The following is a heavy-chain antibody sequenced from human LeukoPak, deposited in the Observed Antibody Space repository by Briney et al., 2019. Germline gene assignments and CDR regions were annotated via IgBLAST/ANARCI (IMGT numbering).Heavy chain of an antibody. Sequence: GASVKVSCKASGGTFSSYAISWVRQAPGQGLEWMGGIIPIFGTANYAQKFQGRVTITADESTSTAYMELSSLRPEDTAVYYCASWDPQLGDAFDIWGQGTMVTVSS. J-gene: IGHJ3*02. CDR2: IIPIFGTA. CDR1: GGTFSSYA. V-gene: IGHV1-69*13. D-gene: IGHD3-16*01. CDR3: ASWDPQLGDAFDI.